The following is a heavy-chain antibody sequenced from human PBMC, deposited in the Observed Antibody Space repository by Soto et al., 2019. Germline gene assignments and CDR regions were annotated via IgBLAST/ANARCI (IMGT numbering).Heavy chain of an antibody. CDR1: SGSFSGYY. D-gene: IGHD6-6*01. J-gene: IGHJ4*02. Sequence: SETLSLTCSIYSGSFSGYYWSWIRQPPWKGLEWIGEISQSGNTNYSPSLKSRVSISIDTSKKQFSLNLASVSAADTAVYYCARAPKVSGSSQTRPDFWGQGTLVTVSS. CDR2: ISQSGNT. V-gene: IGHV4-34*01. CDR3: ARAPKVSGSSQTRPDF.